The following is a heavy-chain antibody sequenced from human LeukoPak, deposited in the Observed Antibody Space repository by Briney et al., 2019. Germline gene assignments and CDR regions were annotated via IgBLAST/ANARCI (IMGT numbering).Heavy chain of an antibody. V-gene: IGHV4-30-4*02. Sequence: SETLSLTCTVSGGSISSGDYYWSWIRQPPGKGLEWIGYIYYSGSTYYNPSLKSRVTISVDTSKNQFSLKVNSVTAADTGVYYCASKSTDHGELRFDYWGQGTLVTVSS. CDR1: GGSISSGDYY. J-gene: IGHJ4*02. D-gene: IGHD4-17*01. CDR3: ASKSTDHGELRFDY. CDR2: IYYSGST.